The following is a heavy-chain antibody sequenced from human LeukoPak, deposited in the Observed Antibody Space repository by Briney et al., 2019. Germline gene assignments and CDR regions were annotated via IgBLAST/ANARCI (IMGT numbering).Heavy chain of an antibody. CDR3: AKDGWGAGTWYFDY. CDR2: IRYDGSNK. V-gene: IGHV3-30*02. D-gene: IGHD6-13*01. J-gene: IGHJ4*02. CDR1: GFTFSSYG. Sequence: PGGTLRLSCEASGFTFSSYGMHWVRQAPGKGLEWVAFIRYDGSNKYYADSVKGRFTISRDNSKNTLYLQMNSLRAEDTAVYYCAKDGWGAGTWYFDYWGQGTLVTVSS.